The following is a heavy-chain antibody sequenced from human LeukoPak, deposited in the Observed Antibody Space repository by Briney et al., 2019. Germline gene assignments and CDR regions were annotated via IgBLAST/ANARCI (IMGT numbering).Heavy chain of an antibody. CDR3: ARSITGTTFDY. D-gene: IGHD1-20*01. V-gene: IGHV1-46*01. Sequence: GASVKVSCKASGYTFTNYYIHWVRQAPGQGFEWMGVINPSGGSTSYTQEFQGRATMTRDTSTSTVYMELSSLRSEDTAVYYCARSITGTTFDYWGQGTLVVVSS. CDR1: GYTFTNYY. CDR2: INPSGGST. J-gene: IGHJ4*02.